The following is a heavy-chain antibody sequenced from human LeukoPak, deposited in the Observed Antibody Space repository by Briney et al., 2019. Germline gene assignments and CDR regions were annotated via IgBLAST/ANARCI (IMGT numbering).Heavy chain of an antibody. J-gene: IGHJ4*02. Sequence: SVKVSCKASGGTFSIYAISWVRQAPGQGLEWMGGIIPIFGTANYAQKFQGRVTITTDESTSTAYMELSSLRSEDTAVYYCARGSPGYYGSGSYYNSFDYWGQGTLVTVSS. CDR3: ARGSPGYYGSGSYYNSFDY. V-gene: IGHV1-69*05. D-gene: IGHD3-10*01. CDR2: IIPIFGTA. CDR1: GGTFSIYA.